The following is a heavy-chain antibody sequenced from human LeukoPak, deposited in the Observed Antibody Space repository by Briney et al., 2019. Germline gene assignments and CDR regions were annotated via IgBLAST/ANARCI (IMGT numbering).Heavy chain of an antibody. V-gene: IGHV4-39*07. J-gene: IGHJ4*02. CDR2: IYYSGST. D-gene: IGHD3-22*01. CDR1: GGSISSSSYY. CDR3: ASAYNYYDSSGYYG. Sequence: SETLSLTCTASGGSISSSSYYWGWIRQPPGKGLEWIGSIYYSGSTYYNPSLKSRVTISVDTSKNQFSLKLSSVTAADTAVYYCASAYNYYDSSGYYGWGQGTLVTVSS.